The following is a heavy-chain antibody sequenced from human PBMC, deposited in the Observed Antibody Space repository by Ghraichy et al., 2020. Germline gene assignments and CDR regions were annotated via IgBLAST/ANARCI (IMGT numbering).Heavy chain of an antibody. J-gene: IGHJ3*01. Sequence: GALRLSCAASGFSFSDYYMDWVRQAPGKGLEWVGRIRKRAYSYTTEYAASVNGRFIISRDDSKSSMYIQMNSLETGDTAIYYCARPHTDDWGGAFDVWGEGTTVTVSS. CDR2: IRKRAYSYTT. D-gene: IGHD7-27*01. V-gene: IGHV3-72*01. CDR1: GFSFSDYY. CDR3: ARPHTDDWGGAFDV.